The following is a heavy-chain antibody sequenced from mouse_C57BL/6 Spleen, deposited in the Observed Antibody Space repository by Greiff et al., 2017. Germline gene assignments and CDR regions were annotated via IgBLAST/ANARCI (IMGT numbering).Heavy chain of an antibody. CDR2: IDPENGDT. Sequence: VQLQQPGAELVRPGASVKLSCTASGSNIKDDYMHWVKQRPEQGLEWIGWIDPENGDTEYASKFQGKATITADTSSNTAYLQVSSLTSEDTAVYYCTTMDNFDGWGQGTTLAVAS. CDR3: TTMDNFDG. CDR1: GSNIKDDY. V-gene: IGHV14-4*01. J-gene: IGHJ2*01.